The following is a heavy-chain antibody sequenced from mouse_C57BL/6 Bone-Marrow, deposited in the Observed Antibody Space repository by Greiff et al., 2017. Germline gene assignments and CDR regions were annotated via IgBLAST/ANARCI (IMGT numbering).Heavy chain of an antibody. CDR3: ARPPRSIWYFDV. D-gene: IGHD1-1*01. V-gene: IGHV3-6*01. J-gene: IGHJ1*03. Sequence: VQLKESGPGLVKPSQSLSLTCSVTGYSITSGYYWNWIRQFPGNKLEWMGYISYDGSNNYNPSLKNRITITRDTSKNQFFLKLNSVTTEDTATYYCARPPRSIWYFDVWGTATTVTVSS. CDR1: GYSITSGYY. CDR2: ISYDGSN.